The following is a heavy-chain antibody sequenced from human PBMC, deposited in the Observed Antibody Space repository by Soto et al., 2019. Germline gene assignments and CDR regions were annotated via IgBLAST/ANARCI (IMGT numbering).Heavy chain of an antibody. Sequence: SVKVSCKASGGTFSSYAISWVRQAPRQGLEWMGEIIPIFGTANYAQKFQGRVTITADESTSTAYMELSSLRSEDTAVYYCARCWGDVEVPAPHSYWGQGTPVTVSS. CDR3: ARCWGDVEVPAPHSY. J-gene: IGHJ4*02. CDR1: GGTFSSYA. V-gene: IGHV1-69*13. D-gene: IGHD3-10*01. CDR2: IIPIFGTA.